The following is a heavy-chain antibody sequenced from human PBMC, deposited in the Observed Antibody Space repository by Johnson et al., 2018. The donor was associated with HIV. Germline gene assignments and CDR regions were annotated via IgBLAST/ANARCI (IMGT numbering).Heavy chain of an antibody. CDR1: GFTFSSYW. CDR2: IKQAGSET. CDR3: ARDDPRSAFDI. V-gene: IGHV3-7*01. J-gene: IGHJ3*02. Sequence: VQVVESGGGLVQPGGSLRLSCAASGFTFSSYWMSWVRQAPGKGLEWVANIKQAGSETYYVDAVKGRFTISRDNAKNSLFLQMNSLRAEDTAVYYCARDDPRSAFDIWGQGTMVTVSS.